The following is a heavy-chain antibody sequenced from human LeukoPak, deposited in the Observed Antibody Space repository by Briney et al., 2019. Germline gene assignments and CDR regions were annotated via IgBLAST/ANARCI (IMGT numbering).Heavy chain of an antibody. CDR1: GGSFSGYY. D-gene: IGHD5-12*01. CDR2: INHSGST. Sequence: SETLSLTCAVYGGSFSGYYWSWIRQPPGKGLEWIGEINHSGSTNYNPSLKSRVTISVDTSKSQFSLKLSSVTAADTAVYYCARSRRTWRAYAFDIWGQGTMVTVSS. CDR3: ARSRRTWRAYAFDI. V-gene: IGHV4-34*01. J-gene: IGHJ3*02.